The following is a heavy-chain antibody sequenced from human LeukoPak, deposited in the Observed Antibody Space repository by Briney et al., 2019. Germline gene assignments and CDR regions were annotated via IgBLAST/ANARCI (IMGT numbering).Heavy chain of an antibody. D-gene: IGHD6-19*01. CDR3: AKRSIRAVAATLGDFDY. V-gene: IGHV3-23*01. J-gene: IGHJ4*02. Sequence: GGSLRLSCAASGFTFSSNAMSWVRRAPGKGLEWVSAISGSGGSTYYADSVKGRFTISRDNSKNTLYLQMSSLRAEDTAVYYCAKRSIRAVAATLGDFDYWGQGTLVTVSS. CDR1: GFTFSSNA. CDR2: ISGSGGST.